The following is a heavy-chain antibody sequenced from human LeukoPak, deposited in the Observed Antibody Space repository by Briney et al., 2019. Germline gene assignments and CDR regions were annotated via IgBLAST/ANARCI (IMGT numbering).Heavy chain of an antibody. D-gene: IGHD3-10*01. CDR1: GFTVSSNH. CDR2: IYSGGST. CDR3: ARGDYYGSGSYYSAYYYGMDV. J-gene: IGHJ6*02. Sequence: GGSLRLSCAASGFTVSSNHMSWVRQAPGKGLEWVSVIYSGGSTYYADSVKGRFTISRDNSKNTLYLQMNSLRTEDTAVYYCARGDYYGSGSYYSAYYYGMDVWGQGTTVTVSS. V-gene: IGHV3-66*02.